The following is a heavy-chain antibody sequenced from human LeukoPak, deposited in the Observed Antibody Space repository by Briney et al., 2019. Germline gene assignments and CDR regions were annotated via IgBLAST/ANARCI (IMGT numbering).Heavy chain of an antibody. J-gene: IGHJ4*02. CDR2: ISTSGDGT. D-gene: IGHD3-22*01. CDR3: AKDSYYYDSSGPFPFDY. Sequence: GGSLRLSCAASGFTFSNYAMSWVRLAPGKGLQWVSAISTSGDGTYYADSVKGRFTISRDNSKNTLYLQMNSLRAEDTAVYYCAKDSYYYDSSGPFPFDYWGQGTLVTVSS. V-gene: IGHV3-23*01. CDR1: GFTFSNYA.